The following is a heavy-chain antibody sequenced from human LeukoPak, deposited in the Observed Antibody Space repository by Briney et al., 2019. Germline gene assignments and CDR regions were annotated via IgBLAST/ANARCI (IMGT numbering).Heavy chain of an antibody. J-gene: IGHJ4*02. Sequence: ASVKVSCKTFGYTFTRYAITWVRQAPGQGLEWMGWISTYNGDTNYAQQLQGRVTMSTDTSTSTAYMDLRSLRSDDTAVYYCARDPPYTSGRNPYFDYWGQGTLVTVSS. CDR2: ISTYNGDT. D-gene: IGHD6-19*01. CDR3: ARDPPYTSGRNPYFDY. CDR1: GYTFTRYA. V-gene: IGHV1-18*01.